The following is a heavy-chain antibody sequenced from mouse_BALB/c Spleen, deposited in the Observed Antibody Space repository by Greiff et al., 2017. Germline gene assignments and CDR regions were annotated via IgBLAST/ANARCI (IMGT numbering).Heavy chain of an antibody. CDR2: INPSSGYT. Sequence: QVQLQQSGAELARPGASVKMSCKASGYTFTSYTMHWVKQRPGQGLEWIGYINPSSGYTNYNQKFKDKATLTADKSSSTAYMQLSSLTSEDSAVYYCARGMITTRGYAMDYWGQGTSVTVSS. D-gene: IGHD2-4*01. CDR3: ARGMITTRGYAMDY. V-gene: IGHV1-4*01. CDR1: GYTFTSYT. J-gene: IGHJ4*01.